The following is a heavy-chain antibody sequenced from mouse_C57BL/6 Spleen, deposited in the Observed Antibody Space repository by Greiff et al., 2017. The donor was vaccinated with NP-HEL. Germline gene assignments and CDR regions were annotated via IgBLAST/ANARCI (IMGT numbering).Heavy chain of an antibody. CDR1: GFTFSSYA. D-gene: IGHD2-4*01. CDR2: ISSGGDYI. CDR3: TREITTEYYFDY. J-gene: IGHJ2*01. Sequence: EVQLVESGEGLVKPGGSLKLSCAASGFTFSSYAMSWVRQTPEKRLEWVAYISSGGDYIYYADTVKGRFTISRDNARNTLYLQMSSLKSEDTAMYYCTREITTEYYFDYWGQGTTLTVSS. V-gene: IGHV5-9-1*02.